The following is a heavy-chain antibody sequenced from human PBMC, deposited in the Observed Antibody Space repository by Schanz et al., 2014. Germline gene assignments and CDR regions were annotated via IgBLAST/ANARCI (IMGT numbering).Heavy chain of an antibody. CDR2: ISYDGRNK. V-gene: IGHV3-30-3*01. D-gene: IGHD2-2*01. Sequence: VQLLESGGGLVQPGGSLRLSCAASGFTFSSYAMSWVRQAPGKGLEWVAVISYDGRNKYYADSVKGRFTISRDNSKNTLYLQMNSLRADDTAVYYCAKDLLYGAPMPLNHLDYWGQGTLVTVSS. CDR3: AKDLLYGAPMPLNHLDY. CDR1: GFTFSSYA. J-gene: IGHJ4*02.